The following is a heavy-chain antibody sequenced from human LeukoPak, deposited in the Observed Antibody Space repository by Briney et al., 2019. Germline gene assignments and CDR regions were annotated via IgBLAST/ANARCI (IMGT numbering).Heavy chain of an antibody. Sequence: GGSLRLSCAASGFTFSRHWMHWVRQAPGKGLEWVSAISGSGGSTYYADSVKGRFTIPRDNSKNTLYLQMNSLRAEDTAVYYCAHISSSWPDYWGQGTLVTVSS. D-gene: IGHD6-13*01. CDR2: ISGSGGST. CDR3: AHISSSWPDY. J-gene: IGHJ4*02. V-gene: IGHV3-23*01. CDR1: GFTFSRHW.